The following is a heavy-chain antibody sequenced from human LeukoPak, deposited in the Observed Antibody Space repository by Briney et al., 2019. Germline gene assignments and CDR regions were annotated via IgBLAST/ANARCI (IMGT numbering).Heavy chain of an antibody. CDR2: IYYNGAT. Sequence: SETLSLTCTVSGDSINSSSYYWGWIRQPPGQGLEWIGNIYYNGATYYNPSLKSRVTISIDTSKNQFSLRLSSVTAADTALYYCARLDYNFGTNWGQGALVTVSP. D-gene: IGHD1-14*01. V-gene: IGHV4-39*01. J-gene: IGHJ4*02. CDR3: ARLDYNFGTN. CDR1: GDSINSSSYY.